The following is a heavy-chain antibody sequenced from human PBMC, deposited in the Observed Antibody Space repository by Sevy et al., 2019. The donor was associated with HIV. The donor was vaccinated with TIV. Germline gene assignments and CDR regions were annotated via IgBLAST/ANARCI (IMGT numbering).Heavy chain of an antibody. J-gene: IGHJ5*02. V-gene: IGHV3-7*01. CDR1: GFTFSTYW. Sequence: GGSLRLSCAASGFTFSTYWMTWVRQAPGKGLEWVANIKQDGTDEEYVDSVKGRFTISRDNAKKTLYLRLDSLRAEDTAVYSCARALLACGRFHYSAWGQGTLVTGSS. D-gene: IGHD2-21*01. CDR3: ARALLACGRFHYSA. CDR2: IKQDGTDE.